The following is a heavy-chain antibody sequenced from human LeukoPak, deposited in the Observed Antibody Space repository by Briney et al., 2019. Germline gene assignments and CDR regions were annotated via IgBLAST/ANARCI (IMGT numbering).Heavy chain of an antibody. D-gene: IGHD6-13*01. J-gene: IGHJ4*02. Sequence: GGSLRLSCAASGFTFSSYEMSWVRQAPGKGLEWVANIKQDGSEKYYVDSVKGRFTISRDNAKNSLYLQMNSLRAEDTAVYYCARDTAAGTELDYWGQGTLVTVSS. V-gene: IGHV3-7*01. CDR1: GFTFSSYE. CDR3: ARDTAAGTELDY. CDR2: IKQDGSEK.